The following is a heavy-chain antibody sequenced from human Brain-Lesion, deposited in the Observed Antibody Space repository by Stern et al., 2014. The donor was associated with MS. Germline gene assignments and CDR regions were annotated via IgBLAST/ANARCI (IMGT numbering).Heavy chain of an antibody. V-gene: IGHV4-31*03. CDR3: ASRWSGTYYGQNWFDP. J-gene: IGHJ5*02. Sequence: VQLVQSGPGLVKPSQTLSLTCTVSGGSISSGGHYWSWIRQHPGKGLEWIGYLYYSGATFYNPSLKSRVTISLDTSKNQFSLKLSSVTAADTAVYYCASRWSGTYYGQNWFDPWGQGTLVTVSS. CDR2: LYYSGAT. D-gene: IGHD1-26*01. CDR1: GGSISSGGHY.